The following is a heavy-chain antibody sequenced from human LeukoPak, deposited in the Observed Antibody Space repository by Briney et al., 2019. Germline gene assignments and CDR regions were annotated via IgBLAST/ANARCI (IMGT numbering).Heavy chain of an antibody. J-gene: IGHJ4*02. D-gene: IGHD1-1*01. Sequence: GGSLRLSCAASGFTFSDYYMSWIRQAPGKGLEWVSYISYSGTNIYYADSVKGRFTISRDNAQNSLYLQMSRLRAEDTAVYYCARDRYGDYNDYWGQGTLVTVSS. CDR3: ARDRYGDYNDY. CDR1: GFTFSDYY. V-gene: IGHV3-11*04. CDR2: ISYSGTNI.